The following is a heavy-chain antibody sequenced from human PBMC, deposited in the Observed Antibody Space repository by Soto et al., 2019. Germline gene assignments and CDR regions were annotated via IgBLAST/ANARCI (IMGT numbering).Heavy chain of an antibody. CDR3: ARDTSTPGPIDY. D-gene: IGHD5-12*01. CDR1: GGSISSGGYY. V-gene: IGHV4-31*03. Sequence: ASETLSLTCTVSGGSISSGGYYWSWIRQHPGKGLEWIGYIYYSGSTYYNPSLKSRVTISVDTSKNQFSLKLSSVTAADTAVYYCARDTSTPGPIDYWGQGTLVTVSS. CDR2: IYYSGST. J-gene: IGHJ4*02.